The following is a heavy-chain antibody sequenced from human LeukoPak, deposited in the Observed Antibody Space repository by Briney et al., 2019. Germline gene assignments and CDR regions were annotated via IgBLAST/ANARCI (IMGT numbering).Heavy chain of an antibody. CDR3: AKTTVTHPEYWYFDL. D-gene: IGHD4-17*01. CDR2: ISWNSGSI. J-gene: IGHJ2*01. V-gene: IGHV3-9*01. CDR1: GFTFSSYA. Sequence: GGSLRLSCAASGFTFSSYAMSWVRQAPGKGLEWVSGISWNSGSIGYADSVKGRFTISRDNAKNSLYLQMNSLRAEDTALYYCAKTTVTHPEYWYFDLWGRGTLVTVSS.